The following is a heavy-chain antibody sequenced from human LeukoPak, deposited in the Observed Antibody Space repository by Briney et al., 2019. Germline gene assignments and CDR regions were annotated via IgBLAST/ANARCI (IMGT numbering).Heavy chain of an antibody. J-gene: IGHJ4*02. D-gene: IGHD6-13*01. CDR1: GYSFTSYW. CDR2: TYPGDSET. V-gene: IGHV5-51*01. Sequence: GESLKISCKGSGYSFTSYWIGWVRQMPGKGLEWMGITYPGDSETRYNPAFQGQVTISADKSIGTAYLQWSSLKASDTAVYYCARHSSADYWGQGTLVTVSS. CDR3: ARHSSADY.